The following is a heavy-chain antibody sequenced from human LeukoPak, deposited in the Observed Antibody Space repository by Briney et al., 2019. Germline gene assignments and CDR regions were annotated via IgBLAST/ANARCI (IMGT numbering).Heavy chain of an antibody. J-gene: IGHJ4*02. V-gene: IGHV3-53*01. D-gene: IGHD4/OR15-4a*01. CDR2: IYSGGST. CDR1: GLTVSSNS. Sequence: GGSLRLSCAASGLTVSSNSMSWVRQAPGKGLEWVSFIYSGGSTYYVDSVKGRFTISRDNSKNTLYLQMNSLRADDTAVYYCARRAGAYSHPYDYWGQGTLVTVSS. CDR3: ARRAGAYSHPYDY.